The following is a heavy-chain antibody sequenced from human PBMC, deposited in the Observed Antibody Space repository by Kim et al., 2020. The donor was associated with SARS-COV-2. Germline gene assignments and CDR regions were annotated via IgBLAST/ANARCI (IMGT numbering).Heavy chain of an antibody. J-gene: IGHJ4*02. V-gene: IGHV3-33*05. Sequence: GGSLRLSCAASGFMFKNYAMSWVRQAPGKGLEWVALISNGGSEQNYALSLKDRFTISRDNSKNTLYLQMDSLRAEDTAFYYCVTDTALRDGFDTYWGQGTLVTVSS. CDR2: ISNGGSEQ. CDR1: GFMFKNYA. CDR3: VTDTALRDGFDTY. D-gene: IGHD3-9*01.